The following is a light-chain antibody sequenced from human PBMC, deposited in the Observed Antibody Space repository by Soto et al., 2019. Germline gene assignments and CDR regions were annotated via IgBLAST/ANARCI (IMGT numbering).Light chain of an antibody. Sequence: EIVLTQSPATLSLSPGERATLSCRASQSVSSYLAWYQQKPGQAPRLLIYDASNRATGIPARFSGSGSGTVFTLTISSLEPEDFAVYYCQQRSNWPRWTFGQGTKVEIK. J-gene: IGKJ1*01. CDR3: QQRSNWPRWT. V-gene: IGKV3-11*01. CDR1: QSVSSY. CDR2: DAS.